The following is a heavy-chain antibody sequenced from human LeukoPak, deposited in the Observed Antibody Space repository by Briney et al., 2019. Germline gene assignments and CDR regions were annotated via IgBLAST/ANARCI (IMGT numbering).Heavy chain of an antibody. CDR1: GGSINTYY. V-gene: IGHV4-59*01. D-gene: IGHD7-27*01. J-gene: IGHJ4*02. CDR3: ARAPNKTGERDY. CDR2: IYYSGST. Sequence: SETLSLTCTVSGGSINTYYWSWIRQPPGKGLEWIGYIYYSGSTNYNPSLKSRVSISVDTSKNQFSLKLSSVTAADAAVYYCARAPNKTGERDYWGQGTLVTVSS.